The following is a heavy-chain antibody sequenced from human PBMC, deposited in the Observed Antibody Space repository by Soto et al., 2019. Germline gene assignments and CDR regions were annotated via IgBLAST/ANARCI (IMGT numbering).Heavy chain of an antibody. Sequence: GGSLRLSCAASGFTFSDYYMSWIRQAPGKGLEWVSYISGSSIYTNYAGSVKGRFTVSRDNAKNSLYLQMSSLRAEDTAVYYCARDRGVEQPAGWFDPWGQGTLVTVSS. CDR3: ARDRGVEQPAGWFDP. CDR1: GFTFSDYY. V-gene: IGHV3-11*06. D-gene: IGHD3-10*01. J-gene: IGHJ5*02. CDR2: ISGSSIYT.